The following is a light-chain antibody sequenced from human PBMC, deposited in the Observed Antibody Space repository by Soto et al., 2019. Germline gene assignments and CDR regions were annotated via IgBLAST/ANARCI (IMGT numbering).Light chain of an antibody. CDR1: SSNIGSNS. V-gene: IGLV1-44*01. CDR2: SSN. J-gene: IGLJ1*01. CDR3: AAWDDSLNGHV. Sequence: QSVLTQPHSASGTPGQRVTISCSGSSSNIGSNSVHWFQQVPGTAPKPLIYSSNQRPSGVPERFSGSKSVTSASLAISGLQSEDEADYYCAAWDDSLNGHVFGAGTKVTVL.